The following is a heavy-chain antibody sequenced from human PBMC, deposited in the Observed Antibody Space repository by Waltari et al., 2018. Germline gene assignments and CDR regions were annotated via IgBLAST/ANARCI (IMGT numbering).Heavy chain of an antibody. J-gene: IGHJ4*02. D-gene: IGHD3-22*01. CDR1: GYALSELS. Sequence: QVQLEQSGAEVKKPGASMKVSCKVSGYALSELSMHWVRQAPGEGLEWMGGFNPEDGESIYAQKFRGRVTMTEDTSTETVYMDLSSLRSEDTAVYYCARESYDSSGYPHWGQGTLVTVSS. CDR2: FNPEDGES. CDR3: ARESYDSSGYPH. V-gene: IGHV1-24*01.